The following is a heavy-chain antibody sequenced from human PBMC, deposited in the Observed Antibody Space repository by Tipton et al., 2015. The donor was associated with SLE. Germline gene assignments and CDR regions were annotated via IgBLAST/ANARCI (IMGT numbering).Heavy chain of an antibody. Sequence: TLSLTCTVSGGSIRSYYWSWIRQPPGKGLEWIGRIYTSGSTNYNPSLKSRVTMSVDTSKNQFSLKLSSVTAADTAVYCCAREGIVGATRGAFDIWGQGTMVTVSS. J-gene: IGHJ3*02. CDR2: IYTSGST. CDR1: GGSIRSYY. CDR3: AREGIVGATRGAFDI. V-gene: IGHV4-4*07. D-gene: IGHD1-26*01.